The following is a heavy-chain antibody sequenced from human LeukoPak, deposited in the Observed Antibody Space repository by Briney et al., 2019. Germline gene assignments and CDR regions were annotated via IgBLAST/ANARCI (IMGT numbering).Heavy chain of an antibody. J-gene: IGHJ3*02. CDR3: ARDDPRNYDILNGHYHAFDI. Sequence: RASVKVSCKASGYTFTDYYMHWVRQAPGQGLEWMGWINPSSGATNLAQKFQGRVTMTRDTSTSTAYMDLSSLTSDDTAAYYCARDDPRNYDILNGHYHAFDIWGQGTMIYVSS. CDR2: INPSSGAT. CDR1: GYTFTDYY. D-gene: IGHD3-9*01. V-gene: IGHV1-2*02.